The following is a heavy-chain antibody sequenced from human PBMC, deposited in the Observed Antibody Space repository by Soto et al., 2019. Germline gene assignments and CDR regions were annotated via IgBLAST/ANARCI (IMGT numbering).Heavy chain of an antibody. Sequence: VASVKVSCKASGYTFTSYGISWVRQAPGQGLEWMGWISAYNGNTNYAQKLQGRVTMTTDTSTSTAYMELRSLRSDDTAVYYCAREWKLGYCSGGSCYQHYGMDVWGQGTTVTVSS. CDR3: AREWKLGYCSGGSCYQHYGMDV. J-gene: IGHJ6*02. V-gene: IGHV1-18*01. D-gene: IGHD2-15*01. CDR1: GYTFTSYG. CDR2: ISAYNGNT.